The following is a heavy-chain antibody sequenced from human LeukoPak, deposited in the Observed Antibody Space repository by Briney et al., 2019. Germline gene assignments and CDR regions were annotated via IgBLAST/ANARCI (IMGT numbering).Heavy chain of an antibody. CDR3: ARDLHQWLVPVYWFDP. CDR2: IYYSGST. Sequence: SETLSLTCTVSGGSINSSSYYWGWIRQPPGTGLEWIGSIYYSGSTYYNPSLKSRVTISVDTSKNQFSLKLSSVTAADTAVYYCARDLHQWLVPVYWFDPWDQGTLVTVSS. J-gene: IGHJ5*02. V-gene: IGHV4-39*07. D-gene: IGHD6-19*01. CDR1: GGSINSSSYY.